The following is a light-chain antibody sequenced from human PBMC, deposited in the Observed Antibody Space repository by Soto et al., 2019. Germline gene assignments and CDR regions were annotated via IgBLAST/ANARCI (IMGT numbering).Light chain of an antibody. V-gene: IGLV1-51*01. J-gene: IGLJ2*01. CDR2: DTD. CDR3: GTWDTSLSIGV. CDR1: GSNIGNNY. Sequence: QSVLTQPPSVSAAPGQKVTISCSGSGSNIGNNYVSWYRHLPGTAPKLLIYDTDKRPSGIPDRFSGSRSDTSATLGITGLQTGDEADYYCGTWDTSLSIGVFGGGTKVTVL.